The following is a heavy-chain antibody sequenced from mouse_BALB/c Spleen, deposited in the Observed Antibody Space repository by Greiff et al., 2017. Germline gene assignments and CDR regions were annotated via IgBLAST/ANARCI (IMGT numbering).Heavy chain of an antibody. V-gene: IGHV5-17*02. CDR1: GFTFSSFG. Sequence: EVHLVESGGGLVQPGGSRKLSCAASGFTFSSFGMHWVRQAPEKGLEWVAYISSGSSTIYYADTVKGRFTISRDNPKNTLFLQMTSLRSEDTAMYYCARWGLYAMDYWGQGTSVTVSS. CDR2: ISSGSSTI. D-gene: IGHD3-1*01. CDR3: ARWGLYAMDY. J-gene: IGHJ4*01.